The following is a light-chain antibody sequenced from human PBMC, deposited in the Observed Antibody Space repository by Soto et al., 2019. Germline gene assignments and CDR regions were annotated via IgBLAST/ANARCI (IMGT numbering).Light chain of an antibody. V-gene: IGKV3-20*01. J-gene: IGKJ4*01. CDR2: GAT. CDR3: QQYLTSPLT. CDR1: ENIGNSY. Sequence: EIVLTQSPDIMSLSPGERATLSCRASENIGNSYLAWYQQRPDQAPRLLIYGATSRATGIPDRFSGSGSGTDFSLTISRLESEDFAVYYCQQYLTSPLTFGGGTKVDI.